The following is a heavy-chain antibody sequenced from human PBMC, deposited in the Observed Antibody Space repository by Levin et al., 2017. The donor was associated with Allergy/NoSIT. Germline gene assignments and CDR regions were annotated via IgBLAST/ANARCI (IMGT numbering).Heavy chain of an antibody. V-gene: IGHV1-46*01. J-gene: IGHJ4*02. CDR3: ALRGGSFDY. CDR1: GYTFISYY. CDR2: INPSGGST. Sequence: ASVKVSCKASGYTFISYYMHWVRQAPGQGLEWMGIINPSGGSTSYSQEFQGRVTMTMDTSTTTVYMELSSLTSEDTAVYYCALRGGSFDYWGQGTLVTVSS. D-gene: IGHD1-26*01.